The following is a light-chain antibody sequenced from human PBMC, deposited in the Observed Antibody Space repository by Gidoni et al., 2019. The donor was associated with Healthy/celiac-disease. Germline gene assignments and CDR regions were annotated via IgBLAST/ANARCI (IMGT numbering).Light chain of an antibody. CDR3: QQRSNWPPRVT. CDR2: VAS. CDR1: KSVSSY. J-gene: IGKJ3*01. Sequence: EIVLTQSPATLSLSPGERATLSCRASKSVSSYLAWYQQKPGQAPRLLIYVASNRATGIPARFSGSGSGTDFTLTNSSLEPEDFAVYYCQQRSNWPPRVTFGPGTKVDIK. V-gene: IGKV3-11*01.